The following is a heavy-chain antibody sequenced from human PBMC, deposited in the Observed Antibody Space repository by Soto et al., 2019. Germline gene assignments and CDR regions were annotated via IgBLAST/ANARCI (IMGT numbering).Heavy chain of an antibody. CDR2: ISGSGGST. J-gene: IGHJ6*02. Sequence: GGSLRLSCAASGFTFSSYAMSWVRQAPGKGLEWVSAISGSGGSTYYADSVKGRFTISRDNSKNTLYLQMNSLRAEDTAVYYCAKDSSYCNDYYYYGMDVWGRGSAVTVSS. CDR1: GFTFSSYA. V-gene: IGHV3-23*01. CDR3: AKDSSYCNDYYYYGMDV. D-gene: IGHD1-1*01.